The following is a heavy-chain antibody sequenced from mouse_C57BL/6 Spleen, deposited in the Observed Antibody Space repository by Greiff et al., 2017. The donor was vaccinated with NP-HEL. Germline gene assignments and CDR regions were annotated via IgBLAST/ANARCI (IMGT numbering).Heavy chain of an antibody. J-gene: IGHJ1*03. Sequence: QVQLQQSDAELVKPGASVKISCKVSGYTFTDHTIHWMKQRPEQGLEWIGYIYPRDGSTKYNDPFKGKATLTADKSSSTAYMQLNSLTSEDSAVYLCARGNLYYGNYWWYFDGGGTGTTVTVSS. CDR1: GYTFTDHT. D-gene: IGHD2-1*01. V-gene: IGHV1-78*01. CDR3: ARGNLYYGNYWWYFDG. CDR2: IYPRDGST.